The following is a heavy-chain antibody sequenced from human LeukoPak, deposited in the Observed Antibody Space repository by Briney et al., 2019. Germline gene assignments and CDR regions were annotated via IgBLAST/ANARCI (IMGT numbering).Heavy chain of an antibody. CDR2: INHSGST. J-gene: IGHJ5*02. CDR1: GFTFSNYW. D-gene: IGHD6-19*01. CDR3: ARRRQWLVGWFDP. Sequence: GSLRLSCAASGFTFSNYWMSWVRQPPGKGLECIGEINHSGSTNYNPSLKSRVTISVDTSKNQFSLTLSSVTAADTAVYYCARRRQWLVGWFDPWGQGTLVTVSS. V-gene: IGHV4-34*01.